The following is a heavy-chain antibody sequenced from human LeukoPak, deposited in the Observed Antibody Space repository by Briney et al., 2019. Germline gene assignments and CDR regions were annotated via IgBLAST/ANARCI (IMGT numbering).Heavy chain of an antibody. CDR1: GGSISSYY. CDR3: ARGFVLRFLEWLFPEYYFDY. CDR2: IYYSGST. J-gene: IGHJ4*02. D-gene: IGHD3-3*01. Sequence: SETLSLTCTVSGGSISSYYWSWIRQPPGKGLEWIGYIYYSGSTNYNPSLKSRVTISVDTSKNQFSLKLSSVTAADTAVYYCARGFVLRFLEWLFPEYYFDYWGQGTLVTVSS. V-gene: IGHV4-59*01.